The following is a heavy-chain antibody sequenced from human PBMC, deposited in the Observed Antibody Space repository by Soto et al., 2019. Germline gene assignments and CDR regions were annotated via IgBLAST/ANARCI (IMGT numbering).Heavy chain of an antibody. J-gene: IGHJ4*01. CDR1: GGTISRSSYY. CDR2: IYYSGST. V-gene: IGHV4-39*01. Sequence: SDTLSLTKTVSGGTISRSSYYWGWVRQPPGKGLEWIGSIYYSGSTYYNPSLKSRVTISVDTSKNQFSLKLSSVTAADRAVYYWARGSVDTADSSGCYEDWGNVTPVTVS. D-gene: IGHD3-22*01. CDR3: ARGSVDTADSSGCYED.